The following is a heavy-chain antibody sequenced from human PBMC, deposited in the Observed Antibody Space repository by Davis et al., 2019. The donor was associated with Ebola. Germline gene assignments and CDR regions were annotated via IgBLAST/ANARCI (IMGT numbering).Heavy chain of an antibody. J-gene: IGHJ3*01. Sequence: PSETLSLTCAVPGYSISSGYYWGWIRQPPGKGLEWIVSIYHSGSTYYNPSLKSRVTISVDTSKNQFSLKLSSVTAADTAVYYCARTNAFDSWGQGTMVTVSP. D-gene: IGHD4-11*01. V-gene: IGHV4-38-2*01. CDR1: GYSISSGYY. CDR3: ARTNAFDS. CDR2: IYHSGST.